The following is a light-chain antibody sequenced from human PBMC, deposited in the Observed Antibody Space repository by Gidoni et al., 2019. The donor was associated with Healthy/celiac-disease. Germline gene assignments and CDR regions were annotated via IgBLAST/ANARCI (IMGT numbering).Light chain of an antibody. CDR2: GKN. V-gene: IGLV3-19*01. CDR1: SLSSYY. CDR3: NSRDSSGNHLKV. Sequence: SSELTQDPAVSVALGQTVRITCHGDSLSSYYASWYQQKPGQAPVLVIYGKNNRPSGIPDRFSGSSSGNTASLSITGAQAEDEADYYCNSRDSSGNHLKVFGGGTKLTVL. J-gene: IGLJ2*01.